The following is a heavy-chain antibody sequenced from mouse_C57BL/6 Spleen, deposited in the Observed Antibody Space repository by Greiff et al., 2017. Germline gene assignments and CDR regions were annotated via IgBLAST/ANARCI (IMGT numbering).Heavy chain of an antibody. CDR1: GYAFSSYW. CDR3: ARSETGTLFDY. V-gene: IGHV1-80*01. CDR2: IYPGDGDP. D-gene: IGHD4-1*01. Sequence: VQLQQSGAELVKPGASVKISCKASGYAFSSYWMNWVKQRPGKGLEWIGQIYPGDGDPNYNGKFKGKATLTADKSSSTAYMQLSSLTSEDSAVYFCARSETGTLFDYWGQGTTLTVSS. J-gene: IGHJ2*01.